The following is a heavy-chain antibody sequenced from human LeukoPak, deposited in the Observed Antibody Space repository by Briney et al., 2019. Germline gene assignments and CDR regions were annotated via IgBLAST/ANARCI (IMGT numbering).Heavy chain of an antibody. CDR3: AKSGGSGYNPYYFDY. Sequence: GGSLRLSCAASGFIFSSYCMNWVRQAPGKGLEWVSSISSGSSYIYYADSVKGRFTISRDNAKNSLFLQMSSLRAEDTAVYYCAKSGGSGYNPYYFDYWGQGTLVTVSS. V-gene: IGHV3-21*04. CDR1: GFIFSSYC. D-gene: IGHD3-22*01. J-gene: IGHJ4*02. CDR2: ISSGSSYI.